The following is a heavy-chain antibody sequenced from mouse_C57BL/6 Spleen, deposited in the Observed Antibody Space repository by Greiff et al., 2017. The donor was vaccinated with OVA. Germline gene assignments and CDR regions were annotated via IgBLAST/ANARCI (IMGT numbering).Heavy chain of an antibody. V-gene: IGHV1-80*01. Sequence: VKLMESGAELVKPGASVKISCKASGYAFSSYWMNWVKQRPGKGLEWIGQIYPGDGDTNYNGKFKGKATLTADKSSSTAYMQLSSLTSEDSAVYFCARSGYSNLGYWGQGTTLTVSS. J-gene: IGHJ2*01. CDR2: IYPGDGDT. CDR1: GYAFSSYW. CDR3: ARSGYSNLGY. D-gene: IGHD2-5*01.